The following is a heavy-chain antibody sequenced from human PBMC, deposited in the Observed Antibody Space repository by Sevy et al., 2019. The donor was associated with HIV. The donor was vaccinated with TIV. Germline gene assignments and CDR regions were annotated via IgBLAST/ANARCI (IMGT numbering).Heavy chain of an antibody. CDR1: GYTFTSYD. D-gene: IGHD3-22*01. J-gene: IGHJ3*02. V-gene: IGHV1-8*01. CDR3: ARRGEPNSSGYYNPGAFDI. CDR2: MNPNSGNT. Sequence: ASVKVSCKASGYTFTSYDINWVRQATGQGLEWMGWMNPNSGNTGYAQKFQGRVTMTRNTSISTAYMELGSLGSEDTAVYYCARRGEPNSSGYYNPGAFDIWGQGTMVTVSS.